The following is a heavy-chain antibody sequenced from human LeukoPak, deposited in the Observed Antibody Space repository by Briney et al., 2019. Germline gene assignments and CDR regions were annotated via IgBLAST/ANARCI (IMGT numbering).Heavy chain of an antibody. Sequence: GGSLRLSCAASEFTFSSYAMTWVRQAPGKGLEWVAAISGSGADTYYADSVKGRFTISRDNSKNTLYLQMKSLRAEDTAVYYCARTDETAPAEDFQHWGQGTLVTVSS. V-gene: IGHV3-23*01. D-gene: IGHD2-21*02. J-gene: IGHJ1*01. CDR2: ISGSGADT. CDR3: ARTDETAPAEDFQH. CDR1: EFTFSSYA.